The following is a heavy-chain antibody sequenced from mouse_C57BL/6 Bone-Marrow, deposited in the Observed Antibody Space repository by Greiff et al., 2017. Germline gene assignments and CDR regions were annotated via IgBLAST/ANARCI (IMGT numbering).Heavy chain of an antibody. CDR2: CYSGSGSI. CDR3: ARHKEYYYGGRRYFDV. D-gene: IGHD1-1*01. J-gene: IGHJ1*03. Sequence: QVQLQQSGAELVKPGASVSLSCKASGYTFTEYTIHRVKQRFGLGLLRIGWCYSGSGSIKYNEKLKDKATLTADKSSSTVYMELSRLTSEESAVYFCARHKEYYYGGRRYFDVCGTGTTITVAS. CDR1: GYTFTEYT. V-gene: IGHV1-62-2*01.